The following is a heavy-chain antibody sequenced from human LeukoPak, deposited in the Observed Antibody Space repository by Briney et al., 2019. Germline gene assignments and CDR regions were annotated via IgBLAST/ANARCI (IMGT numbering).Heavy chain of an antibody. CDR2: ISWSSGSI. Sequence: GGSLRLSCAASGFTFNDYAMHWVRQAPGKGLEWVSGISWSSGSIGYADSVKGRFTISRDNAKSSLYLQMNSLRAEDMALYYCAKDTVGATFAGAFDIWGRGTMVTVS. CDR3: AKDTVGATFAGAFDI. J-gene: IGHJ3*02. CDR1: GFTFNDYA. D-gene: IGHD1-26*01. V-gene: IGHV3-9*03.